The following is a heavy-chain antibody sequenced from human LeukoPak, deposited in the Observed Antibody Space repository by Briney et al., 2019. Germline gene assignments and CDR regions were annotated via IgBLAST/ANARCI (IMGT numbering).Heavy chain of an antibody. D-gene: IGHD2-2*01. J-gene: IGHJ4*02. Sequence: SVKVSCKASVYRFGSYDISWVRQAPGQGLEWMGRIIPIFGTANYAQKFQGRVTITTDESTSTAYMELSSLRSEDTAVYYCARAVGYCSSTSCLTYFDYWGQGTLVTVSS. CDR1: VYRFGSYD. V-gene: IGHV1-69*05. CDR3: ARAVGYCSSTSCLTYFDY. CDR2: IIPIFGTA.